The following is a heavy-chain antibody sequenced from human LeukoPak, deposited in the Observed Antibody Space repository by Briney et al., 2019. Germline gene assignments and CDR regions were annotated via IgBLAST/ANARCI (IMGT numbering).Heavy chain of an antibody. V-gene: IGHV1-18*01. CDR3: ARAVFTMVRGPNWFDP. Sequence: ASVKVSCKASGYTFTSYGISWVRQAPGQGLEWMGWISAYNGNTNYAQKLQGRVTMTTDTSTSTAYMELRSLRSDDTAVYYCARAVFTMVRGPNWFDPWGQGTLVTVSS. D-gene: IGHD3-10*01. CDR2: ISAYNGNT. J-gene: IGHJ5*02. CDR1: GYTFTSYG.